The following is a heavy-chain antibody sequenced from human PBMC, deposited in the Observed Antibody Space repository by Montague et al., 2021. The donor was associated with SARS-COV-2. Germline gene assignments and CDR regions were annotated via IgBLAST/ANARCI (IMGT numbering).Heavy chain of an antibody. V-gene: IGHV4-38-2*02. CDR2: RYQNGAT. CDR1: GFSINSGYY. Sequence: SETLSLTCSVSGFSINSGYYWGWIRQTPGKGLEWIGSRYQNGATXXSPXXXRPVTILLDTSKNQFSLSLTSVTAADTAVYYCARSGVGIFDFSYFDSWGQGSLVIVSS. D-gene: IGHD3-3*01. CDR3: ARSGVGIFDFSYFDS. J-gene: IGHJ4*02.